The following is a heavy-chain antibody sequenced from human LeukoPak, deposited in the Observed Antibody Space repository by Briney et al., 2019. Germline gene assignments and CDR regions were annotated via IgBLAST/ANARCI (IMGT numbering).Heavy chain of an antibody. CDR2: IIPIFGTA. J-gene: IGHJ4*02. D-gene: IGHD2-2*02. CDR1: GGTFSSYA. CDR3: LASPGYCSSTSCYMIDY. Sequence: ASVKVSCKASGGTFSSYAISWVRQAPGQGLEWMRGIIPIFGTANYAQKFQGRVTITADESTSTAYMELSSLRSEDTAVYYCLASPGYCSSTSCYMIDYWGQGTLVTVSS. V-gene: IGHV1-69*13.